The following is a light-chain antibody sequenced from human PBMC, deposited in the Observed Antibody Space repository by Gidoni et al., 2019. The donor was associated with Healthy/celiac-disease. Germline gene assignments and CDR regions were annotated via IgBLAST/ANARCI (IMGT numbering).Light chain of an antibody. V-gene: IGKV3-11*01. CDR3: QQRSNWPPIT. CDR2: DAS. CDR1: QSVSSY. Sequence: EIVLTQSPATLSLSPGERATLSCRASQSVSSYLAWYQQKPGQAPRLLIYDASNRATPIPARFSGSGSGTDFTLTISSLEPEDFAVYYCQQRSNWPPITFGQGTRLEIK. J-gene: IGKJ5*01.